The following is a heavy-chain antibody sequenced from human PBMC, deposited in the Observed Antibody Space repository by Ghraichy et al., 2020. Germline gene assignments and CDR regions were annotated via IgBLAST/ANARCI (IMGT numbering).Heavy chain of an antibody. V-gene: IGHV4-4*07. CDR2: IYTSGST. Sequence: SETLPLTCTVSGGSISSYYWSWIRQPAGKGLEWIGRIYTSGSTNYNPSLKSRVTMSVDTSKNQFSLKLSSVTAADTAVYYCARGDGGGSGYYYYMDVWGKGTTVTVSS. D-gene: IGHD1-26*01. J-gene: IGHJ6*03. CDR3: ARGDGGGSGYYYYMDV. CDR1: GGSISSYY.